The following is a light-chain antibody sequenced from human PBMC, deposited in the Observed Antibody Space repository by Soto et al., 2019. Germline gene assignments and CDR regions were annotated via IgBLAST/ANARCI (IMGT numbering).Light chain of an antibody. CDR2: GNT. CDR3: QSFDSNLRGVI. CDR1: SSNIGTGYD. V-gene: IGLV1-40*01. Sequence: QPVLTQPPSVSGAPGQRVTISCSGSSSNIGTGYDVHWYQQLPGTAPKLLIYGNTNRPSGVPDRFSGSQSGTSASLANTGLQAEDEADYYCQSFDSNLRGVIFGGGTQLTVL. J-gene: IGLJ2*01.